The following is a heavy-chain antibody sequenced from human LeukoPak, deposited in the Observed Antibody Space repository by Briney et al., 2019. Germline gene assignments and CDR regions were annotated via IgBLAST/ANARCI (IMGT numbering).Heavy chain of an antibody. Sequence: GGSLRLSCEVSGFTFSAYSMSWVRQAPGKGLEWVSSITSGDFVYFADSLKGRFTISRDNAKSSLFLQMNSLRAEDTAVYYCARGGFNLVRGVITPSNSYYYYMDIWGKGTTVTVSS. CDR1: GFTFSAYS. CDR2: ITSGDFV. J-gene: IGHJ6*03. CDR3: ARGGFNLVRGVITPSNSYYYYMDI. V-gene: IGHV3-21*01. D-gene: IGHD3-10*01.